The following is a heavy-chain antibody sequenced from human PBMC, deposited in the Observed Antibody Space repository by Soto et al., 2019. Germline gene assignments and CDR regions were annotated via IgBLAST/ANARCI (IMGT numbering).Heavy chain of an antibody. D-gene: IGHD2-2*01. V-gene: IGHV4-34*01. CDR2: INHSGST. CDR3: ARRASLSSTCRIYYMDV. J-gene: IGHJ6*03. CDR1: GGSFSGYY. Sequence: QVQLQQWGAGLLKPSETLSLTCAVYGGSFSGYYWSWIRQPPGKGLEWIGEINHSGSTNYNPSLKSRVTISVDTSKNQSSRKLSSGTAADTAVYYCARRASLSSTCRIYYMDVWGKGTTGTVSS.